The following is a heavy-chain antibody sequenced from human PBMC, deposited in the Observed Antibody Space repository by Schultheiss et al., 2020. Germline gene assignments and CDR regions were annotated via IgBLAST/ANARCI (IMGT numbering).Heavy chain of an antibody. D-gene: IGHD4-17*01. CDR1: GGSISSSA. J-gene: IGHJ4*02. V-gene: IGHV4-59*08. Sequence: SETLSLTCTVSGGSISSSAWNWIRQPPGRGLEWIGSISYSGSANYNPSLQTRATISLDMSTNQFYLKLSSVTAADTAVYYCARLGTVTPDYWCQGTLFTVS. CDR3: ARLGTVTPDY. CDR2: ISYSGSA.